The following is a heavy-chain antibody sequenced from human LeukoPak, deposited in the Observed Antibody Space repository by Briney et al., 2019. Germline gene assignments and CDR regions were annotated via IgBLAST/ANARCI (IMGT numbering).Heavy chain of an antibody. J-gene: IGHJ4*02. V-gene: IGHV3-30-3*01. Sequence: GRSLRLSCAASGFTFSSYAMHWVRQAPGKGLEWVAVISYDGSNKYYADSVKGRFTISRDNSKNTLYLQMNSLRVEDTAVYYCARDETAVAGTDSFDYWGQGTLVTVSS. D-gene: IGHD6-19*01. CDR3: ARDETAVAGTDSFDY. CDR1: GFTFSSYA. CDR2: ISYDGSNK.